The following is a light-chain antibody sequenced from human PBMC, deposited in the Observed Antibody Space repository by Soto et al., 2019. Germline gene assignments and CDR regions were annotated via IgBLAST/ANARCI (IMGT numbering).Light chain of an antibody. Sequence: EIVLTQSPATLSLSPGERATLSCRASQSISSYLAWYQQKTGQAPRLLIYDASNRATGIPARFSGSGSGTDFALTISSLEPEDFAVYYCQQRRNWLSFGGGTQVEIK. J-gene: IGKJ4*01. CDR2: DAS. CDR1: QSISSY. CDR3: QQRRNWLS. V-gene: IGKV3-11*01.